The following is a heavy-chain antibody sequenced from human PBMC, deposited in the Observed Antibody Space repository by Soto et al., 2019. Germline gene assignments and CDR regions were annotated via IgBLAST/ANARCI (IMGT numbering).Heavy chain of an antibody. CDR2: INAGNGNT. CDR3: ARDRGYDILPGYYSP. Sequence: ASVKVSCKASGYTFTSYAMHWVRQAPGQRLEWMGWINAGNGNTKYSQKFQGRVTITRDTSASTAYMELSSLRSEDTAVYYCARDRGYDILPGYYSPWGQGTLVTVSS. J-gene: IGHJ5*02. CDR1: GYTFTSYA. V-gene: IGHV1-3*01. D-gene: IGHD3-9*01.